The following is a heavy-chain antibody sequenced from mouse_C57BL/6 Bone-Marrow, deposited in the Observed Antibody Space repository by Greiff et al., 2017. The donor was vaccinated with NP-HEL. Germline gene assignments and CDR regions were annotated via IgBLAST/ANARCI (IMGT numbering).Heavy chain of an antibody. CDR2: ISNGGGST. J-gene: IGHJ1*03. D-gene: IGHD2-4*01. CDR1: GFTFSDYY. V-gene: IGHV5-12*01. Sequence: EVQLVESGGGLVQPGGSLKLSCAASGFTFSDYYMYWVRQTPEKRLEWVAYISNGGGSTYYPDTVKGRFTISRDNAKNTLYLQMSRLKSEDTAMYYCARQGIYYDPRGYFDVWGTGTTVTVSS. CDR3: ARQGIYYDPRGYFDV.